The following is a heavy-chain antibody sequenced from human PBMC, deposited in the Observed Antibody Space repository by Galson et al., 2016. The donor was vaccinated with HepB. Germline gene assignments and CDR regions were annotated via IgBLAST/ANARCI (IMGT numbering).Heavy chain of an antibody. CDR2: NYYSGST. D-gene: IGHD3-3*01. V-gene: IGHV4-61*01. J-gene: IGHJ4*02. CDR3: ARGNNFWSGYYADY. Sequence: SETLSLTCVVSGDSVNSGFYYWSWIRQPPGKGLEWIGCNYYSGSTNYNTSLQSRVSISLDTSKNQFSLKLNSVTAADTAVYYCARGNNFWSGYYADYWGQGTLVTVSS. CDR1: GDSVNSGFYY.